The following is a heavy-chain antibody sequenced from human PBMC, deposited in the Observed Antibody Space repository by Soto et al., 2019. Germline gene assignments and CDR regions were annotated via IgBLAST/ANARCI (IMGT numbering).Heavy chain of an antibody. CDR2: INHSGST. CDR3: ARGLRDDFWSGYFGSRGYNWFDP. V-gene: IGHV4-34*01. CDR1: GGSFSGYY. J-gene: IGHJ5*02. D-gene: IGHD3-3*01. Sequence: PXATLALTCAVYGGSFSGYYWSGIRQPPGKGVEWIGEINHSGSTNYNPSLKSRVTISVDTSKNQFSLKLSSVTAADTAVYYCARGLRDDFWSGYFGSRGYNWFDPWGQGTLVTVSS.